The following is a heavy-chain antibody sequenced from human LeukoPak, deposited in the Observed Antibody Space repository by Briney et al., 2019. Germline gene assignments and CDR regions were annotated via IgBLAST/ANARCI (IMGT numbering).Heavy chain of an antibody. Sequence: GESLRLSCATSGFTFSSSWMSWVRQAPGKGLEWLASVKPDGSEKYYVDSVKGRFTISRDNAKNSLYLQMNRLRAEDTALYYCAEWNAFDCWGQGTLVTVSS. CDR2: VKPDGSEK. D-gene: IGHD1-1*01. J-gene: IGHJ4*02. V-gene: IGHV3-7*01. CDR3: AEWNAFDC. CDR1: GFTFSSSW.